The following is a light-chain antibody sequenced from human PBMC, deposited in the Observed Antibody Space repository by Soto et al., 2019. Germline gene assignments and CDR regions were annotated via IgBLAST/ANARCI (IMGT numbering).Light chain of an antibody. CDR2: DVS. CDR3: FSPAGSYTVV. CDR1: SSDIGAYNS. Sequence: QSALTQPRSVSGSPGQSVTISCTGTSSDIGAYNSVSWYQQHPGKVPKLIIYDVSKLPSGVPDRFSGYKSGNTASLTISGLRASDEADYYYFSPAGSYTVVFGGGTKLTVL. V-gene: IGLV2-11*01. J-gene: IGLJ2*01.